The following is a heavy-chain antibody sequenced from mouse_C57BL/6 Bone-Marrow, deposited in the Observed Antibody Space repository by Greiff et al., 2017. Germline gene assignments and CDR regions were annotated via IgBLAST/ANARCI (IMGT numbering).Heavy chain of an antibody. Sequence: QVQLQQPGAELVKPGASVKLSCKASGYTFTSYWMHWVKQRPGRGLEWIGRIDPNSGGTRYNEKFKSKATLTVDKPSSTAYMQRSSLTSEDSAVYYCASSITTAYYFDYWGQGTTLTVSS. V-gene: IGHV1-72*01. J-gene: IGHJ2*01. D-gene: IGHD1-1*01. CDR2: IDPNSGGT. CDR1: GYTFTSYW. CDR3: ASSITTAYYFDY.